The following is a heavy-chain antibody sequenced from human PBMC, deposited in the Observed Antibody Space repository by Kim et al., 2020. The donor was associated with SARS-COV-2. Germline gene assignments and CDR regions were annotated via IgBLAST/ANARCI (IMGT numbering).Heavy chain of an antibody. CDR3: ASGSSSTTNYGMDV. Sequence: ADPVQGRFTISRDNAKNTLYLQMNSLRAEDTAVDYCASGSSSTTNYGMDVWGQGTTVIVSS. J-gene: IGHJ6*02. D-gene: IGHD6-6*01. V-gene: IGHV3-74*01.